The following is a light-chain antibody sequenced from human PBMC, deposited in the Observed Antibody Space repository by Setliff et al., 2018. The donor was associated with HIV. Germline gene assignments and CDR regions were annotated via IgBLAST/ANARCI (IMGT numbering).Light chain of an antibody. CDR1: QDISNY. CDR2: AAS. Sequence: EIVLTQSPAILALSPGDRATLSCTASQDISNYLAWYQQKPGQPPRLLIYAASYRATGTPARFSGSGLGTDFTLTISSLEPEDFAVYYCQLRNNWPLLVTFGGGTKVDNK. J-gene: IGKJ4*01. CDR3: QLRNNWPLLVT. V-gene: IGKV3-11*01.